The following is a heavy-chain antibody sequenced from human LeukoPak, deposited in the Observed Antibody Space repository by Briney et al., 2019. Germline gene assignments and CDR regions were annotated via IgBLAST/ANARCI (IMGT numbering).Heavy chain of an antibody. CDR1: GGSISSGGYY. Sequence: SETLSLTCTVSGGSISSGGYYWSWIRQHPGTGLEWIGYIYYSGSTYYNPSLKSRVTISVDTSKNQFSLKLSSVTAADTAVYYCARAGRYYDSSGYYYYYYGMDVWGQGTTVTVSS. V-gene: IGHV4-31*03. CDR3: ARAGRYYDSSGYYYYYYGMDV. CDR2: IYYSGST. D-gene: IGHD3-22*01. J-gene: IGHJ6*02.